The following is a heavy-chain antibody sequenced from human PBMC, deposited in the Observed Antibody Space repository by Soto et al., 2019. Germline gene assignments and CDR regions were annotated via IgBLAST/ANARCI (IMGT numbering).Heavy chain of an antibody. Sequence: GESLKISCKGSGYSFTSYWIGWMRQMPVKGLEWMGIIYPGDSDTRYSPSFQGQVTISADKSISTAYLQWSSLKASDTAMYSCARQLRSGTTRTPHYYYSYMDVWGKGNPVTVSS. CDR3: ARQLRSGTTRTPHYYYSYMDV. CDR1: GYSFTSYW. V-gene: IGHV5-51*01. D-gene: IGHD1-1*01. CDR2: IYPGDSDT. J-gene: IGHJ6*03.